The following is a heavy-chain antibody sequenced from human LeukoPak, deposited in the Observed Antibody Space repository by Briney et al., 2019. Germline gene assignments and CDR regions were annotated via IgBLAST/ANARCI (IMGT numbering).Heavy chain of an antibody. D-gene: IGHD2-15*01. CDR1: GYTFTGYY. CDR3: ARVYSIRSFDY. CDR2: INPNSGDT. J-gene: IGHJ4*02. Sequence: ASVKVSCKASGYTFTGYYMHWVRQAPGQGLEWMGWINPNSGDTNYAQKFQGRVTMTRDTSINTACMELTRLTSDDTAVYYCARVYSIRSFDYWGQGTLVTVSS. V-gene: IGHV1-2*02.